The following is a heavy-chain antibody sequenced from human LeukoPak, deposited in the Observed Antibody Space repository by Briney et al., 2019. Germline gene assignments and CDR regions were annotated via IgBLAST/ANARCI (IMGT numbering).Heavy chain of an antibody. CDR2: ISAYNGNT. CDR1: GYTFTSYG. D-gene: IGHD3-22*01. J-gene: IGHJ5*02. V-gene: IGHV1-18*01. Sequence: ASVKVSCKASGYTFTSYGISWVRQAPGQGLEWMGWISAYNGNTNYAQKLQGRVTMTTDTSTSTAYMELRSLRYDDAAVYYCARASITYYYDSSGYNWFDPWGQGTLVTVSS. CDR3: ARASITYYYDSSGYNWFDP.